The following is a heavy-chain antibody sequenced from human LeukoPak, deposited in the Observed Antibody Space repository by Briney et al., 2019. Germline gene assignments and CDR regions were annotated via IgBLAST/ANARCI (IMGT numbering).Heavy chain of an antibody. J-gene: IGHJ5*02. V-gene: IGHV3-23*01. CDR2: MIVSGGST. Sequence: GGSLRLSCAASGFTFSDYAMNWVRQAPGKGLEWVSVMIVSGGSTYYSDSVTGRFPISRANSTNTLYLQMNSLRAEDTAVYYCARDLIVGATNAFDPWGQGTLVTVSS. D-gene: IGHD1-26*01. CDR1: GFTFSDYA. CDR3: ARDLIVGATNAFDP.